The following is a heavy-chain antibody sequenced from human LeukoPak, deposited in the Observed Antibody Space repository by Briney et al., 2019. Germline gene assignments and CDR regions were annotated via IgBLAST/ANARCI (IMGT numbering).Heavy chain of an antibody. CDR3: ARDRDAYAH. CDR2: ISGNSGDT. V-gene: IGHV3-11*06. J-gene: IGHJ1*01. CDR1: GFTFSASY. D-gene: IGHD5-24*01. Sequence: GGSLRLSCVASGFTFSASYMTWVRQPPGKGLEWLSYISGNSGDTNYADSVKGRFTVSRDNAKNSLYLQMNSLRAEDTAVYYCARDRDAYAHWGQGTLVTVSS.